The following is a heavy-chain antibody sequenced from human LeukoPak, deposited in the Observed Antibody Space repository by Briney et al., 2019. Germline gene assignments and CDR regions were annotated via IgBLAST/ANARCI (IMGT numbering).Heavy chain of an antibody. CDR2: INPNSGGT. CDR1: GYTFTGYH. V-gene: IGHV1-2*06. CDR3: ARDPGQWLVRLYYFDY. Sequence: ASVKVSCKASGYTFTGYHMHWVRQAPGQGLEWMGRINPNSGGTNYAQKFQGRVTMTRDTSISTAYMELSRLRSDDTAVYYCARDPGQWLVRLYYFDYWGQGTLVTVSS. J-gene: IGHJ4*02. D-gene: IGHD6-19*01.